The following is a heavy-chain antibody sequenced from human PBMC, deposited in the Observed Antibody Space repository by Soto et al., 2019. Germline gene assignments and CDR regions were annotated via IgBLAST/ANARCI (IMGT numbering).Heavy chain of an antibody. CDR3: ARGPPLGY. CDR2: IYHSGST. CDR1: GGSISSGGYS. J-gene: IGHJ4*02. V-gene: IGHV4-30-2*01. Sequence: HLQLQESGSGLVKPSQTLSLTCAVSGGSISSGGYSWSWIRQPPGKGLEWIGYIYHSGSTYYNPCLKSRVTTSADRSKNQSSLKLSSVTAADTALYYCARGPPLGYWGQGTLVTVSS.